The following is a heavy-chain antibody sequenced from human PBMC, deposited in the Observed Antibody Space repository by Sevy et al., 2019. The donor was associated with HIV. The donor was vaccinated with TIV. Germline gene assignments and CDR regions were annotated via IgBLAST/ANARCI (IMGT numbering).Heavy chain of an antibody. CDR1: GFTFSNYG. D-gene: IGHD2-8*02. J-gene: IGHJ4*02. V-gene: IGHV3-30*18. CDR3: AKDITGASSSWSFDY. CDR2: ISHDGSNK. Sequence: VGSLRLSCEASGFTFSNYGMHWVRQAPGKELEWVAIISHDGSNKYYADSVKGRFTISRDNSKHSLYLQMNSLRPEDKGVYYCAKDITGASSSWSFDYWGQGTLVTVSS.